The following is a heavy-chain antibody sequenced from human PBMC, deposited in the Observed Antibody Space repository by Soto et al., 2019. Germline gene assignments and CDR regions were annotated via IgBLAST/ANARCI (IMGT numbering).Heavy chain of an antibody. V-gene: IGHV1-2*04. Sequence: GASVKVSCKASGYTFTGYYMHWVRQAPGQGLEWMGWINPNSGGTNYAQKFQGWVTMTRDTSISTAYMELSRLRSDDTAVYYCARGGDVVVTVHAFDIRGQGTMVTVSS. J-gene: IGHJ3*02. CDR1: GYTFTGYY. CDR3: ARGGDVVVTVHAFDI. D-gene: IGHD2-21*02. CDR2: INPNSGGT.